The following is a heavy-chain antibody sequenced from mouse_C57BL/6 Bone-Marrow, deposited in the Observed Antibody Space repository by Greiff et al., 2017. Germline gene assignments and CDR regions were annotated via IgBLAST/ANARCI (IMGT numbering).Heavy chain of an antibody. J-gene: IGHJ4*01. Sequence: LVESGAELARPGASVKLSCKASGYTFTSYGISWVKQRTGQGLEWIGEIYPRSGNTYYNEKFKGKATLTADKSSSTAYMELRSLTSEDSAVYFCARPELGRGKKNYAMDYWGQGTSVTVSS. CDR1: GYTFTSYG. CDR2: IYPRSGNT. V-gene: IGHV1-81*01. D-gene: IGHD4-1*01. CDR3: ARPELGRGKKNYAMDY.